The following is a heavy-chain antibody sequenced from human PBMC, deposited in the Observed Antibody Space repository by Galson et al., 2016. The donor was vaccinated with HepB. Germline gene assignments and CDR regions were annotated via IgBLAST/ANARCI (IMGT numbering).Heavy chain of an antibody. CDR1: GGTFSNYA. Sequence: SVKVSCKVSGGTFSNYALSWVRQAPGQGLEWMGGIIPVFGTPNYAQKFQGRVTVIADDSTATAYMDLIGLRSEDTAVYYCSLRAGYCTSNDCTFYGTDVWGQGTLVTVSS. CDR3: SLRAGYCTSNDCTFYGTDV. V-gene: IGHV1-69*13. J-gene: IGHJ4*02. CDR2: IIPVFGTP. D-gene: IGHD2-8*01.